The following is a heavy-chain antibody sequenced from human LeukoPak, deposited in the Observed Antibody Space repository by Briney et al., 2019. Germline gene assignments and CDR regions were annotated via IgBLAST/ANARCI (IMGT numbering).Heavy chain of an antibody. CDR2: IKSNPDGGTI. V-gene: IGHV3-15*07. CDR1: GFNFINAW. CDR3: ITVSHFVAY. D-gene: IGHD5-12*01. Sequence: PGGSLRLSCGGSGFNFINAWMDWVRQAPGKGLEWVGRIKSNPDGGTIEFPGTVKGRFSISRDDSQNTLFLQMNSLKTEDTAVYYCITVSHFVAYWGQGSLVTVSS. J-gene: IGHJ4*02.